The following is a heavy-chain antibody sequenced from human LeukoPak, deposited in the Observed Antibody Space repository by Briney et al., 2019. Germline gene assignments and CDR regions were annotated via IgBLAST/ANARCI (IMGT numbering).Heavy chain of an antibody. Sequence: SEGLSLTCTLPVGSMTNNTFYCGWIRQPPGQGLEWIGSIYLTGPTYYNTSLKSRATISVETSKNQFSLRLSSVTAADTAVYYCARVLIWSGQLQNWFDPWGPGTLVTASS. CDR1: VGSMTNNTFY. V-gene: IGHV4-39*07. CDR2: IYLTGPT. J-gene: IGHJ5*02. D-gene: IGHD3-10*01. CDR3: ARVLIWSGQLQNWFDP.